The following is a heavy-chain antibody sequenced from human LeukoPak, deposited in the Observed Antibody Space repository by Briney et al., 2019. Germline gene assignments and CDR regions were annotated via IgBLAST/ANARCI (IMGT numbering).Heavy chain of an antibody. J-gene: IGHJ4*02. CDR3: ARDLQGVTTLYYFDY. Sequence: PGGSLRLSCAASGFTFSSYCMHWVRQTPGKGLVWVSRINSEGSSTSYADSVKGRFTISRDNAKNTVYLQMNSLRAEDTAVYYCARDLQGVTTLYYFDYWGQGTLVTVSS. CDR2: INSEGSST. V-gene: IGHV3-74*01. D-gene: IGHD4-17*01. CDR1: GFTFSSYC.